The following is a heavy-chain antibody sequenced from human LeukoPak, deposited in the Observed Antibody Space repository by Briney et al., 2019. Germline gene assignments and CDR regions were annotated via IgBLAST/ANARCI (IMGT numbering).Heavy chain of an antibody. CDR2: IFYAGNT. J-gene: IGHJ4*02. Sequence: SETLSLTCTVSGGSISSSSYYWGWIRQPPGKGLEWIGSIFYAGNTYYHPSFKSRVTISVDTSKNQFSLKLSSVTAADTAVYYWARVPDRTTCFDYWGQGTLVTVSS. CDR3: ARVPDRTTCFDY. V-gene: IGHV4-39*07. CDR1: GGSISSSSYY. D-gene: IGHD2/OR15-2a*01.